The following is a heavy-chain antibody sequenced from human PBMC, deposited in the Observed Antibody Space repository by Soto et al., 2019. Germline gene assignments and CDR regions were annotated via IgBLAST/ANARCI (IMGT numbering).Heavy chain of an antibody. D-gene: IGHD5-18*01. CDR3: ARMPDTAMVYRGGV. V-gene: IGHV3-21*01. J-gene: IGHJ4*02. Sequence: GGSLRLSCAASGFTFSSYSMNWVRQAPGKGLEWVSSISSSSSYIYYADSVKGRFTISRDNAKNSLYLQMNSLRAEDTAVYYCARMPDTAMVYRGGVWGQGTLVTVSS. CDR1: GFTFSSYS. CDR2: ISSSSSYI.